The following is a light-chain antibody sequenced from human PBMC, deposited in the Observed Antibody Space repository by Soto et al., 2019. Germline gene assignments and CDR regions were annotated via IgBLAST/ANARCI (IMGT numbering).Light chain of an antibody. CDR3: SLYTSSSVV. CDR2: EVS. V-gene: IGLV2-18*01. CDR1: SSDVGSYNR. Sequence: QSALTQPPSGSGSPGQSVTISCTGTSSDVGSYNRVSWYQQPPVTAPKLMIYEVSNRPSGVPDRFSGSKSGNTASLTISGLQAEDEAYYYCSLYTSSSVVFGGGTKLTVL. J-gene: IGLJ2*01.